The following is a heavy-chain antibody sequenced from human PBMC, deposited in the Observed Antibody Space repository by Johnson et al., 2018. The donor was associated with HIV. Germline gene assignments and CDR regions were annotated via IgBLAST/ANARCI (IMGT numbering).Heavy chain of an antibody. Sequence: QVQLVESGGGVVQPGRSLRLSCAASGFTFSSYAMHWVRQAPGKGLEWVAVISYDGSNKYYADSVKGRFTISRDNSKNTLYLQMNSLRAEDTAVYYCAKDWVYSSSPLGAFDIWGQGTMVTVSS. J-gene: IGHJ3*02. CDR3: AKDWVYSSSPLGAFDI. D-gene: IGHD6-6*01. CDR1: GFTFSSYA. V-gene: IGHV3-30-3*01. CDR2: ISYDGSNK.